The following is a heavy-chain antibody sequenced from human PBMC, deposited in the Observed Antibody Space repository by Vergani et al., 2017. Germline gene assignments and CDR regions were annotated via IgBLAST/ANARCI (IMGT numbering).Heavy chain of an antibody. V-gene: IGHV4-34*01. D-gene: IGHD6-13*01. CDR2: INHSGST. CDR3: ARLLLGSSWYDHWFDP. Sequence: QVQLQQWGAGLLKPSETLSLTCAVYGGSFSGYYWSWIRQPPGKGLEWIGEINHSGSTNYNPSLKSRVTISVDTSKNQFSLKLSSVTAADTAVYYCARLLLGSSWYDHWFDPWGQGTLVTVSS. CDR1: GGSFSGYY. J-gene: IGHJ5*02.